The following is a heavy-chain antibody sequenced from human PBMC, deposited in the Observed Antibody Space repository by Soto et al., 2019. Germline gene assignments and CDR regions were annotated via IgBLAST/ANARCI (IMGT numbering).Heavy chain of an antibody. V-gene: IGHV1-3*01. CDR2: INAGNGNT. J-gene: IGHJ4*02. Sequence: ASVKVSCKASGYTFTSYAMHWVRQAPGQRLEWMGWINAGNGNTKYSQKFQGRVTITRDTSASTAYMELSSLRSEDTAVYYCAITASGLRFLEWLFYFDYWGQGTLVTVSS. CDR1: GYTFTSYA. CDR3: AITASGLRFLEWLFYFDY. D-gene: IGHD3-3*01.